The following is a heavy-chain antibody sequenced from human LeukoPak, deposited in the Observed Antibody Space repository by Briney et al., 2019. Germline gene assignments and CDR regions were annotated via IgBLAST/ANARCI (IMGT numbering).Heavy chain of an antibody. CDR1: GGSISSGGYS. Sequence: SETLSLTCAVSGGSISSGGYSWGWIRQPPGKDLEWIGYIYHGGSTYYNPSLKSRVTISVDRSKNQFSLKLSSVTAADTAVYYCARGGPYWYFDLWGRGTLVTVSS. CDR3: ARGGPYWYFDL. CDR2: IYHGGST. J-gene: IGHJ2*01. V-gene: IGHV4-30-2*01.